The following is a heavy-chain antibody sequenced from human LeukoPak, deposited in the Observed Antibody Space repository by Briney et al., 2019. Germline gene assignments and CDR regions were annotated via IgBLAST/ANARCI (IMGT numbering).Heavy chain of an antibody. CDR3: ARGTGRYFDL. V-gene: IGHV3-74*01. Sequence: GGSLRLSCAASGFTFSSYWMHWVRQAPGKGLVWVSRINTDGSSTSYADSVKGRVTISRDNAKNTVHLQMNSLRAEDTAVYYCARGTGRYFDLWGRGTLVTVSS. J-gene: IGHJ2*01. CDR2: INTDGSST. CDR1: GFTFSSYW.